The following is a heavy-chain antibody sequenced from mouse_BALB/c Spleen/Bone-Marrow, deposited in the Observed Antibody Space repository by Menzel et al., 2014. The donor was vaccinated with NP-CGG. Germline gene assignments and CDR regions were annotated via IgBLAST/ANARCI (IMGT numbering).Heavy chain of an antibody. J-gene: IGHJ1*01. D-gene: IGHD1-1*01. V-gene: IGHV1-26*01. Sequence: EVQLQQPGPELVKPGASVKMSCKASGYTFTDYYMKWVKQSHGKSLEWIGDINPNNGDTFYNQKFKGKATLTVDKSSSSAYMQLNSLTSEDSAVYYCARKSYYGSSYGYFDVWGAGTTVTVSS. CDR1: GYTFTDYY. CDR3: ARKSYYGSSYGYFDV. CDR2: INPNNGDT.